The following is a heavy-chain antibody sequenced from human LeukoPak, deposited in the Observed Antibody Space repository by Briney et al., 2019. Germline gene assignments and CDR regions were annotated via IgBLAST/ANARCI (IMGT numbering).Heavy chain of an antibody. CDR3: AREGAHSAFDI. CDR1: GFTFTDYW. D-gene: IGHD1-26*01. Sequence: GGSLRLSCAASGFTFTDYWMNWVRQAPGEGLEWVASVKQDGSERYYVDSVTGRFTISRDNAKNSLYLQMNSLRAEDTAVYYCAREGAHSAFDIWGQGTMVTVSS. V-gene: IGHV3-7*01. CDR2: VKQDGSER. J-gene: IGHJ3*02.